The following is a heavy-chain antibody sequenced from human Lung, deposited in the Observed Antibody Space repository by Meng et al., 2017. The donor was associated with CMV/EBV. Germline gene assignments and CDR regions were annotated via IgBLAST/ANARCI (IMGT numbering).Heavy chain of an antibody. CDR2: IYPGDSDT. CDR3: ARRPRRLLEWFDGMDV. Sequence: GEXXKISCKGSGYSFTSYWIGWVRQMPGKGLEWMGIIYPGDSDTRYSPSFQGQVTISADKSISTAYLQWSSLKASDTAMYYCARRPRRLLEWFDGMDVWGQGTTVTVSS. CDR1: GYSFTSYW. V-gene: IGHV5-51*01. J-gene: IGHJ6*02. D-gene: IGHD3-3*01.